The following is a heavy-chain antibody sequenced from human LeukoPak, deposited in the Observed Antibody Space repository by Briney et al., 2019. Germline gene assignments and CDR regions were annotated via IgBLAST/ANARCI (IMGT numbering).Heavy chain of an antibody. CDR1: GFTFSSHA. D-gene: IGHD6-13*01. CDR3: ARGIAAAGTALYN. CDR2: ISGSGGST. V-gene: IGHV3-23*01. J-gene: IGHJ4*02. Sequence: PGGSLRLSCPASGFTFSSHAMSWVRQAPGKGLEWVSAISGSGGSTYYADSVKGRFTISRDNSKNTLYLQINSLRAEDTAVYYCARGIAAAGTALYNWGQGTLLTVSS.